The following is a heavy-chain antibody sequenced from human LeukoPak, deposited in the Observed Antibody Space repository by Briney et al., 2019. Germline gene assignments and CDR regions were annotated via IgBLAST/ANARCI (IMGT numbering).Heavy chain of an antibody. CDR1: GGSFSGSYY. Sequence: SETLSLTCAVFGGSFSGSYYWSWIRQAPGKGLEWIGQITHGGSTIYNPSFKSRVTISVDTSKNQFSLKLSSVTAADTAVYYCARDFDWFDYWGQGTPVTVSS. CDR3: ARDFDWFDY. V-gene: IGHV4-34*01. J-gene: IGHJ4*02. CDR2: ITHGGST. D-gene: IGHD3-9*01.